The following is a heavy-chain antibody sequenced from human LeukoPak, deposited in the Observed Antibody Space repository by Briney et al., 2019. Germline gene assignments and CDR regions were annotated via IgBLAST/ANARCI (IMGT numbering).Heavy chain of an antibody. CDR1: GITVSSNY. V-gene: IGHV3-53*04. J-gene: IGHJ3*02. CDR2: FYSGGRT. Sequence: GGSLRLSRAASGITVSSNYMSWVRQAPGKGLEWVSVFYSGGRTYYADSVKGRLTISRHNSKNTLYLQMNSLRTEDTAVYYCASGRAFDIWGQGTMVTVSS. CDR3: ASGRAFDI.